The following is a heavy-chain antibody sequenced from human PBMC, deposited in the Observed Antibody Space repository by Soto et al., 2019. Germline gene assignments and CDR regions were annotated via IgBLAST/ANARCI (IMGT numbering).Heavy chain of an antibody. J-gene: IGHJ5*02. CDR1: GYTFTGYY. Sequence: ASVKVSCKASGYTFTGYYMHWVRQAPGQGLEWMGWINPNSGGTNYAQKFQGRVTMTRDTSISTAYMELSRLRSDDTAVYYCARDQYQLLLAANWFDPWGQGTLVTVSS. CDR3: ARDQYQLLLAANWFDP. D-gene: IGHD2-2*01. CDR2: INPNSGGT. V-gene: IGHV1-2*02.